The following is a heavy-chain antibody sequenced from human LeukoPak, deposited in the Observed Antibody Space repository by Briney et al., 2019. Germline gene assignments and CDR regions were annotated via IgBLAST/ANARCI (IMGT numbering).Heavy chain of an antibody. J-gene: IGHJ4*02. Sequence: GGSLRLSCAASGFTFSSYEMNWVRQAPGKGLEWVSYISSSGSTIYYADSVKGRFTISRDNAKNSLYLQMNSLRAEDTAVYYCARDERWLPWRYFDYWGQGTLVTVSS. V-gene: IGHV3-48*03. CDR1: GFTFSSYE. CDR3: ARDERWLPWRYFDY. D-gene: IGHD5-24*01. CDR2: ISSSGSTI.